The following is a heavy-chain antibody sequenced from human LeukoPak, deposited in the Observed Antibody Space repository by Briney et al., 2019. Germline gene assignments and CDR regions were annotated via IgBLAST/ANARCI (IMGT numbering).Heavy chain of an antibody. J-gene: IGHJ4*02. CDR3: ARGGIQLWFLVDY. D-gene: IGHD5-18*01. CDR1: GYTFTGYF. V-gene: IGHV1-2*02. Sequence: ASVKVSCKASGYTFTGYFLHWVRQAPGQGLEWMGWINPNSGGTNYAQKFQGRVTMTRDTSISTAYMELSSLRSDDTAVYYCARGGIQLWFLVDYWGQGTLVTVSS. CDR2: INPNSGGT.